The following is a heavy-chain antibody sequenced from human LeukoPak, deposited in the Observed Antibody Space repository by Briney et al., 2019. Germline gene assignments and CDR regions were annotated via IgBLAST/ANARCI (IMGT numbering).Heavy chain of an antibody. CDR3: ARERYYYDSSGYSLSYYYYGMDV. CDR2: IYYSGST. V-gene: IGHV4-59*01. CDR1: GGSISSYY. Sequence: SETPSLTCTVSGGSISSYYWSWIRQPPGKGLEWIGYIYYSGSTNYNPSLKSRVTISVDTSKNQFSLKLSSVTAADTAVYYCARERYYYDSSGYSLSYYYYGMDVWGQGTTVTVSS. J-gene: IGHJ6*02. D-gene: IGHD3-22*01.